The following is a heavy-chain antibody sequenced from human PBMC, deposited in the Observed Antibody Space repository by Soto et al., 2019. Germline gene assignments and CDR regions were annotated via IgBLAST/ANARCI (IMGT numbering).Heavy chain of an antibody. V-gene: IGHV3-23*01. CDR2: ISGSGGST. CDR1: GLTFSSYA. Sequence: PGGPLRLSCAASGLTFSSYAMSWVRQAPGKGLEWVSAISGSGGSTYYADSVKGRFTISRDNSKNTLYLQMNSLRAEDTAVYYCAKARVPPVAVAGTALDFDYWGQGTLVTVSS. J-gene: IGHJ4*02. D-gene: IGHD6-19*01. CDR3: AKARVPPVAVAGTALDFDY.